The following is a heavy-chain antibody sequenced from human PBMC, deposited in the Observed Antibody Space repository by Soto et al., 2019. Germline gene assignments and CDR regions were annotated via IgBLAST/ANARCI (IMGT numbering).Heavy chain of an antibody. D-gene: IGHD3-3*01. CDR3: TPTLYDFWSGFTFDY. Sequence: GGSLRLSCAASGFTFTTYTMSWVRQAPGKGLEWVSVISGSGGRPSYADSVQGRFIISRDNPKSTLYLQMNSLKTEDTAVYYCTPTLYDFWSGFTFDYWGQGTLVTVSS. CDR2: ISGSGGRP. J-gene: IGHJ4*02. V-gene: IGHV3-23*01. CDR1: GFTFTTYT.